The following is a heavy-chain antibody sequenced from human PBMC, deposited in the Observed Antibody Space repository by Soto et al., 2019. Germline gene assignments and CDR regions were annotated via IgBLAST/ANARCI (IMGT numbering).Heavy chain of an antibody. V-gene: IGHV3-23*01. Sequence: GGSLRLSCAASGLTFSSYAMSWVRQSPGEGLEWVSGISGRGDDTYYADSVKGRFTISRDNSKNMLYLQMNSLRAEDTAVYYCAKDRCGGDCYFFDYWGQGTLVTVSS. D-gene: IGHD2-21*02. J-gene: IGHJ4*02. CDR3: AKDRCGGDCYFFDY. CDR2: ISGRGDDT. CDR1: GLTFSSYA.